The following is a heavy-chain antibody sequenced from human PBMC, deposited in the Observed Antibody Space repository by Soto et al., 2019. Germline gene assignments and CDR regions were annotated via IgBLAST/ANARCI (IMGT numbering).Heavy chain of an antibody. CDR2: INPSGGST. V-gene: IGHV1-46*01. D-gene: IGHD3-3*01. CDR1: GYTFTSYY. Sequence: QVQLVQSGAEVKKPGASVKVSCKASGYTFTSYYMYWVRQAPGQGLEWMGIINPSGGSTSYAQKFQGRVTMTRDTTTSTVYMELSSLRSEDTAVYYCAREASGYYFDYWGQGTLVTVSS. CDR3: AREASGYYFDY. J-gene: IGHJ4*02.